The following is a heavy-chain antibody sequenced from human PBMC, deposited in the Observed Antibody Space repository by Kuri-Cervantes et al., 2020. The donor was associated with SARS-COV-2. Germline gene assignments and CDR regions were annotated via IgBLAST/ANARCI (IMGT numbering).Heavy chain of an antibody. CDR1: GFAFSNYG. Sequence: GESLKISCAASGFAFSNYGMSWVRQAPGKGLEWVSAITGSGGSTYYTDSVKGRFTISRDNAKNSLYLQMNSLRAEDTALYYCATISGSYSPGDYWGQGTLVTVSS. D-gene: IGHD3-10*01. V-gene: IGHV3-23*01. J-gene: IGHJ4*02. CDR3: ATISGSYSPGDY. CDR2: ITGSGGST.